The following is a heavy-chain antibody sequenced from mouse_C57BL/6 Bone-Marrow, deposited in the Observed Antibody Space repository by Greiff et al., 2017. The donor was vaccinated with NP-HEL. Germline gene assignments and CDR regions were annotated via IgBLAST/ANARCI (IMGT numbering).Heavy chain of an antibody. J-gene: IGHJ4*01. CDR3: ASIYYGYDERVYAMDY. Sequence: EVQLQESGAELVKPGASVKLSCTASGFNIKDYYMHWVKQRTEQGLEWIGRIDPEDGETKYAPKFQGKATITADTSSNTAYLQLSSLTSEDTAVYYWASIYYGYDERVYAMDYWGQGTSVTVSS. D-gene: IGHD2-2*01. CDR2: IDPEDGET. CDR1: GFNIKDYY. V-gene: IGHV14-2*01.